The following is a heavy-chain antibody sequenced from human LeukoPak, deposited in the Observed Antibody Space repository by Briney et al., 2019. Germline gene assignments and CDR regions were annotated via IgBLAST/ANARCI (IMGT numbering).Heavy chain of an antibody. D-gene: IGHD6-13*01. V-gene: IGHV3-30-3*01. J-gene: IGHJ4*02. CDR2: ISYDGSNK. CDR1: GFTFINYW. CDR3: ATTYSSRWPTYYFDY. Sequence: GGSLRLSCAASGFTFINYWMTWVRQAPGKGLEWVAVISYDGSNKYYADSVKGRFTISRDNSKNTLYLQMNSLRAEDTAVYYCATTYSSRWPTYYFDYWGQGTLDTVSS.